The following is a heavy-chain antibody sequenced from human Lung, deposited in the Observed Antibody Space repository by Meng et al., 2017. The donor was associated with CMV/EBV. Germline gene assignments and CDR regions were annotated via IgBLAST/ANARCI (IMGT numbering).Heavy chain of an antibody. D-gene: IGHD3-10*01. CDR1: GFTFSTYW. CDR2: IKQDGSEK. Sequence: GGSLRLSCAASGFTFSTYWMNWVRQAPGKGLEWVANIKQDGSEKYYVGSVEGRFTISRDSAKNSLYLQMNSLRAEDTAVYYCASSFEYWGQGPLVTVSS. CDR3: ASSFEY. J-gene: IGHJ4*02. V-gene: IGHV3-7*01.